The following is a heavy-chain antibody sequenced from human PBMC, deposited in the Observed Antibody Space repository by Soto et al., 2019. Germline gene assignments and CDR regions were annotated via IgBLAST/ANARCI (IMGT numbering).Heavy chain of an antibody. CDR1: GSPISDHY. Sequence: SETLSLTCTVSGSPISDHYWSWFRQAPGQGLEWVGYIYYTGTTTYNPSLKSRVTISLDTSKSQFSLILRSVTAADTAVYYCARARANVAANWFDPWGQGALVTV. V-gene: IGHV4-59*08. J-gene: IGHJ5*02. D-gene: IGHD6-19*01. CDR3: ARARANVAANWFDP. CDR2: IYYTGTT.